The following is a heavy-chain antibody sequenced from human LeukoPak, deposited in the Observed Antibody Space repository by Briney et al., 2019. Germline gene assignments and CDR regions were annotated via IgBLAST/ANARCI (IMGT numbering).Heavy chain of an antibody. Sequence: GRSLRLSRTAAALTVSRYWMSWVRPAPGKGLEWVSYISGSSTTIYYADSVKGRFTISRDNAKNSLYLQMNSLRDEDTAVYYCARDVLSYGDSGVDYWGEGTLVSVS. V-gene: IGHV3-48*02. D-gene: IGHD2-2*01. CDR3: ARDVLSYGDSGVDY. CDR2: ISGSSTTI. CDR1: ALTVSRYW. J-gene: IGHJ4*02.